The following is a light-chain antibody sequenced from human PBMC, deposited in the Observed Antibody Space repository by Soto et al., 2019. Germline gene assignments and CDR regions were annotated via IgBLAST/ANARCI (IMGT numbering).Light chain of an antibody. CDR2: EGS. V-gene: IGLV2-23*01. CDR1: SSDVGSYNL. CDR3: CSYAGSRTPVV. Sequence: QSALTQPASVSGSPGQSITISCTGTSSDVGSYNLVSWYQQHPGKAPKLMIYEGSKRPSGVSNRFSGSKSGNTASLTISGLQAEDEADYYCCSYAGSRTPVVCGGGTKLTVL. J-gene: IGLJ2*01.